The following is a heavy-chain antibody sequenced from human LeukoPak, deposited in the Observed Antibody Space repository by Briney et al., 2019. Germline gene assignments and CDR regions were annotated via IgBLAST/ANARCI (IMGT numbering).Heavy chain of an antibody. CDR2: ISGGANSA. Sequence: GGSLRLSCAASGFTFSTYAMSWVRQAPGKGLEWVSGISGGANSAYYAGSAKGRFTISRDNFKNTLYLQMNSLRADDTAIYYCAKDRLGAAAAVFDYWGQGTLVTVSS. CDR3: AKDRLGAAAAVFDY. CDR1: GFTFSTYA. V-gene: IGHV3-23*01. J-gene: IGHJ4*02. D-gene: IGHD6-13*01.